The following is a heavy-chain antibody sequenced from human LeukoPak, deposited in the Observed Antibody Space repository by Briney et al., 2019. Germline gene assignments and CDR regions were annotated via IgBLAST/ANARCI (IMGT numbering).Heavy chain of an antibody. Sequence: SLRLSCAASGFTFDDYAMHWVRQAPGKGLEWVSGINWNGGSTGYADSVKGRFTISRDNAKNSLYLQMNSLRAEDTALYYCARYGSGSYYTLYYYYYMDVWGKGTTVTVSS. V-gene: IGHV3-20*04. D-gene: IGHD3-10*01. CDR3: ARYGSGSYYTLYYYYYMDV. CDR1: GFTFDDYA. J-gene: IGHJ6*03. CDR2: INWNGGST.